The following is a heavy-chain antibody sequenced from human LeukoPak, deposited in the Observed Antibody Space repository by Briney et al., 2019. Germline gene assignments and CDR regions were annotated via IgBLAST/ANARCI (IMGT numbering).Heavy chain of an antibody. V-gene: IGHV1-69*13. CDR2: IIPIFGTA. CDR1: GGTFSSYA. J-gene: IGHJ5*02. Sequence: SVKVSCKASGGTFSSYAISWVRQAPGQGLEWMGGIIPIFGTANYAQKFQGRVTITADESTSTAYMELSSLRSEDTAVYYCASSSGVIIPHNWFDPWGQGTLVTVSS. D-gene: IGHD3-10*01. CDR3: ASSSGVIIPHNWFDP.